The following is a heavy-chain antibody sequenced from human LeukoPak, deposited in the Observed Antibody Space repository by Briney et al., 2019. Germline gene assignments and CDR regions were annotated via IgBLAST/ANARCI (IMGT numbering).Heavy chain of an antibody. Sequence: GGSLRLSCAASGFTFYSFAMSRVRQAPGKGLERVSAISGSGGSTYYADSVKGRFTISRDNSKNTMYLQMNSLRTEDTAVYYCAEGTLGHCISNGCYFFDYWGQGTLVTVSS. CDR3: AEGTLGHCISNGCYFFDY. D-gene: IGHD2-2*01. J-gene: IGHJ4*02. CDR2: ISGSGGST. V-gene: IGHV3-23*01. CDR1: GFTFYSFA.